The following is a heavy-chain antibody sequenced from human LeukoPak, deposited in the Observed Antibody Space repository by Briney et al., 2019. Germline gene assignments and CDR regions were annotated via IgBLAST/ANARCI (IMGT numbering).Heavy chain of an antibody. CDR2: MNPNSGNT. D-gene: IGHD6-13*01. CDR1: GYTFTSYD. V-gene: IGHV1-8*03. J-gene: IGHJ6*03. Sequence: ASVKVSCKASGYTFTSYDINWVRQATGQGLEWMGWMNPNSGNTGYAQKFQGRVTITRNTSISTAYMELSSLRSEDTAVYYCARGSSSWYPYYYYNMDVWGKGTTVTVSS. CDR3: ARGSSSWYPYYYYNMDV.